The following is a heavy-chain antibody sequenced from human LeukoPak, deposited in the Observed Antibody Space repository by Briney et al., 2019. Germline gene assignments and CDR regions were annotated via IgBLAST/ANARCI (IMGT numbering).Heavy chain of an antibody. J-gene: IGHJ3*02. Sequence: PSETLSLTCTVSGGPISSYYWSWIRQPPGKGLEWIGYIYYSGSTNYNPSLKSRVTISVDTSKNQFSLKLSSVTAADTAVYYCARDNLYGSGRGDIWGQGTMVTVSS. CDR1: GGPISSYY. D-gene: IGHD3-10*01. V-gene: IGHV4-59*01. CDR2: IYYSGST. CDR3: ARDNLYGSGRGDI.